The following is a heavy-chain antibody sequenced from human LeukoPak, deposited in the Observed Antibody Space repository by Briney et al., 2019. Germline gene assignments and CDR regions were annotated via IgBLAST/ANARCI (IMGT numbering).Heavy chain of an antibody. CDR3: ARPGTIFGPESL. Sequence: SETLSPTCTVSGGSISSYYWSWIRQPPGKGLEWIGYTYTTRTTAYTTGSTDYNPSLKSRFSISVDTSKSRHSLNVNSVTAADAAVYICARPGTIFGPESLWGRGTLVAVSS. D-gene: IGHD3-3*01. CDR2: TYTTRTTAYTTGST. J-gene: IGHJ2*01. V-gene: IGHV4-4*09. CDR1: GGSISSYY.